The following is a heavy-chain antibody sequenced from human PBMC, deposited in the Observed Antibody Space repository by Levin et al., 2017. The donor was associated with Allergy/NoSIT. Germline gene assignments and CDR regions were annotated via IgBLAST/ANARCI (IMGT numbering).Heavy chain of an antibody. CDR1: GYTFTNYH. J-gene: IGHJ4*02. CDR2: INPSDGDT. CDR3: ARDLCAIDDTCRGGNC. V-gene: IGHV1-46*01. D-gene: IGHD3-10*01. Sequence: ASVKVSCKASGYTFTNYHLYWVRQAPGQGLEWMGTINPSDGDTRYAQKFQGRVTMTRDTSTSTVYMEMSGLRSEDTALYCCARDLCAIDDTCRGGNCWGQGTLVTVSS.